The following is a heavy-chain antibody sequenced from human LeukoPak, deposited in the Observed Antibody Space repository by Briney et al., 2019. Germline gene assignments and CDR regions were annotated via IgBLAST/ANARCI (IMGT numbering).Heavy chain of an antibody. CDR2: INAGNGNT. J-gene: IGHJ4*02. CDR3: ARDSVDVGGGMVRGVINWYYFDY. V-gene: IGHV1-3*03. Sequence: ASVKVSCEASGYTFTSYAMHWVRQAPGQRLEWMGWINAGNGNTKYSQEFQGRVTITRDTSASTAYMELSSLRSEDMAVYYCARDSVDVGGGMVRGVINWYYFDYWGQGTLVTVSS. D-gene: IGHD3-10*01. CDR1: GYTFTSYA.